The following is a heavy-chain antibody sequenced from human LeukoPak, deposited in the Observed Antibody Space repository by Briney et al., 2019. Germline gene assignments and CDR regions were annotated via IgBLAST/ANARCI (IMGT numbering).Heavy chain of an antibody. J-gene: IGHJ4*02. Sequence: GGSLRLSCAASGFTFSSYAMHWVRQAPGKGLEWVAVISYDGSNKYYADSVKGRFTISRDNSKNTLYLQMNSLRAEDTAVYYCARASGDDYYFDYWGQGTLVTVSS. V-gene: IGHV3-30-3*01. CDR1: GFTFSSYA. D-gene: IGHD3-10*01. CDR3: ARASGDDYYFDY. CDR2: ISYDGSNK.